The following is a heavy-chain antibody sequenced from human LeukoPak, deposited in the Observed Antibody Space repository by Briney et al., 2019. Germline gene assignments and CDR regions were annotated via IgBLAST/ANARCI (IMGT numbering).Heavy chain of an antibody. J-gene: IGHJ6*02. CDR1: GFTFSSYA. V-gene: IGHV3-30*04. CDR2: ISYDGSNK. Sequence: PGRSLRLSCAASGFTFSSYAMHRVRQAPGKGLEWVAVISYDGSNKYYADSVKGRFTISRDNSKNTLYLQMNSLRAEDTAVYYCARDGRYCSSTSCWLNYYYGMDVWGQGTTVTVSS. CDR3: ARDGRYCSSTSCWLNYYYGMDV. D-gene: IGHD2-2*01.